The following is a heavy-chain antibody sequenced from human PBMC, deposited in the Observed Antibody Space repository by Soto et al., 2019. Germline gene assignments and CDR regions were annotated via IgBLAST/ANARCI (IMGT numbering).Heavy chain of an antibody. Sequence: QVQLQESGAGLVKPSQTLSLTCTVSGGSISSGGYYWSWIRQHPGKGLEWIGYIYYSGSTYYNRSLKSRVTRSVDTSKNQFSMKLSSVTAADTAVYYCARYSGSYCRPNDAFDIWGQGTMVTVSS. J-gene: IGHJ3*02. V-gene: IGHV4-31*03. CDR3: ARYSGSYCRPNDAFDI. CDR1: GGSISSGGYY. D-gene: IGHD1-26*01. CDR2: IYYSGST.